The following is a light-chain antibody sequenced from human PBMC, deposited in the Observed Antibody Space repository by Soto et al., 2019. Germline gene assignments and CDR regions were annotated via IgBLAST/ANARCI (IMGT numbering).Light chain of an antibody. CDR2: SGS. CDR1: HSLLYNNTYNY. J-gene: IGKJ5*01. Sequence: EIVMTQSPLALAVTPGEPASISCRSSHSLLYNNTYNYLDWYVHKPGPSPQLFIYSGSNRAPGAHDSFSGSGSATDSTPKIRRVAAEDVGVYYCMQALPPRTFGQGTRLEIK. CDR3: MQALPPRT. V-gene: IGKV2-28*01.